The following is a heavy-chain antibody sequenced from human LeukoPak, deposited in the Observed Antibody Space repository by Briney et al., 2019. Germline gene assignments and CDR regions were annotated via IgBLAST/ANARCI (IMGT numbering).Heavy chain of an antibody. D-gene: IGHD3-22*01. J-gene: IGHJ4*02. CDR1: GGTFSSYA. V-gene: IGHV1-69*13. CDR3: ARHYYDSSGYYSFDY. Sequence: SVKVSCKASGGTFSSYAISWVRQAPGQGLEWMGGIIPIFGTANYAQKFQGRVTITADESTSTAYMELSSLRSEDTAVYYCARHYYDSSGYYSFDYWGQGTLVTVSS. CDR2: IIPIFGTA.